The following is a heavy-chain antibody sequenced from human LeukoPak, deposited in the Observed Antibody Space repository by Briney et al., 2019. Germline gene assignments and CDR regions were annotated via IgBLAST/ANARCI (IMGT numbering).Heavy chain of an antibody. CDR3: AAGDYYDSSGYYYSLY. CDR2: IKQDGGER. J-gene: IGHJ4*02. CDR1: GFIFSNYW. Sequence: GGSLRLSCAASGFIFSNYWMGRVRQGPGKGLEWVANIKQDGGERYYVGSVKGRFTISRDNAKNSLYLEMNSLRAEDTAVYYCAAGDYYDSSGYYYSLYWGQGTLVTVSS. D-gene: IGHD3-22*01. V-gene: IGHV3-7*01.